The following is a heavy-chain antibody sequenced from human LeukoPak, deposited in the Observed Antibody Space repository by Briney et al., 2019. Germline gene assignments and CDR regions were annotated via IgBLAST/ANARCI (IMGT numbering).Heavy chain of an antibody. CDR3: ARVVGGYYGSGSYSGGENDY. J-gene: IGHJ4*02. CDR1: GYTFTSYG. CDR2: ISAYNGNT. V-gene: IGHV1-18*01. Sequence: GASVKVSCKASGYTFTSYGISWVRQAPGQGLKWMGWISAYNGNTNYAQKLQGRVTMTTDTSTSTAYMELRSLRSDDTAVYYCARVVGGYYGSGSYSGGENDYWGQGTLVTVSS. D-gene: IGHD3-10*01.